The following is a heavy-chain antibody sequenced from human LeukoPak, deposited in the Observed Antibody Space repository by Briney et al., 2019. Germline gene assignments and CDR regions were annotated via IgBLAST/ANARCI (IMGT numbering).Heavy chain of an antibody. CDR2: ISDTGGTT. V-gene: IGHV3-23*01. D-gene: IGHD1-26*01. CDR3: ATDDGSATLGFDS. Sequence: GGSLRLSCAASGFTFSSYAMNWVRQAPGKGLEWVSSISDTGGTTYYTDSVKGRFTISRDNSKNTLYLQMNSLRSEDTAIYYCATDDGSATLGFDSWGQGTLLTVSS. CDR1: GFTFSSYA. J-gene: IGHJ5*01.